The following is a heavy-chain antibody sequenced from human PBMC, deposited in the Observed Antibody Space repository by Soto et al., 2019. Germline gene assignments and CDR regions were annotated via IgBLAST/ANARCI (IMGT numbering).Heavy chain of an antibody. Sequence: GESLKISCKVSGYSFSTYWIGWVRQMPGKGLEWMGIMYPGDSDTRYSPSFQGQVTISADKSVNTAYLQWTSLKASDTAVYYCARSQRFFDWLLYGPYFDYWGQGTLVTVSS. CDR2: MYPGDSDT. D-gene: IGHD3-9*01. CDR3: ARSQRFFDWLLYGPYFDY. J-gene: IGHJ4*02. V-gene: IGHV5-51*01. CDR1: GYSFSTYW.